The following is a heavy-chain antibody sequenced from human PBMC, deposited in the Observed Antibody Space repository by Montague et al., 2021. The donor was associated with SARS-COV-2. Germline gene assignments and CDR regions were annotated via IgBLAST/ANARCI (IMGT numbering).Heavy chain of an antibody. V-gene: IGHV4-39*07. D-gene: IGHD2/OR15-2a*01. CDR1: GGSIRSGSYY. Sequence: SETLSLTCTVSGGSIRSGSYYWGWIRQPAGKGLEWIGRIYNSGSTNYNPSLKSRVTISVDTSKNHFSLKLSSVTAADTAVYYCARDTSAPYYFPLVGRGTLSVDTSKTQFYLKLSSVTAADTAVYYCASGIAASCRDYLDVWGHGTLVTVSS. CDR2: IYNSGST. J-gene: IGHJ4*03. CDR3: ARDTSAPYYFPLVGRGTLSVDTSKTQFYLKLSSVTAADTAVYYCASGIAASCRDYLDV.